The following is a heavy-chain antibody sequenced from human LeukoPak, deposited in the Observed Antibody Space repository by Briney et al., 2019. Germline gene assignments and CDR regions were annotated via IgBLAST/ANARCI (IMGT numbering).Heavy chain of an antibody. D-gene: IGHD6-13*01. CDR1: GVSISSYY. Sequence: PSETLSLTCTVSGVSISSYYWSWIRQPAGKGLEWIGRVYTSGSTNYNPSLESRVTMSIDTSKNQFSLKLTSVTAAHTAVYYCARGEGSGWYTWYFDVWGRGTLVTVYS. CDR3: ARGEGSGWYTWYFDV. CDR2: VYTSGST. J-gene: IGHJ2*01. V-gene: IGHV4-4*07.